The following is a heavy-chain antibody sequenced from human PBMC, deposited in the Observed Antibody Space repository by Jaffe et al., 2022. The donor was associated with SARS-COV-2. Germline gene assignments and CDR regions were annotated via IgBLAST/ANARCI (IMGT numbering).Heavy chain of an antibody. J-gene: IGHJ4*02. Sequence: EVQLVESGGGLVKPGGSLRLSCAASGFTFSNAWMSWVRQAPGKGLEWVGRIKSKTDGGTTDYAAPVKGRFTISRDDSKNTLYLQMNSLKTEDTAVYYCTTDHETGTTAKDYWGQGTLVTVSS. CDR1: GFTFSNAW. V-gene: IGHV3-15*01. D-gene: IGHD1-1*01. CDR2: IKSKTDGGTT. CDR3: TTDHETGTTAKDY.